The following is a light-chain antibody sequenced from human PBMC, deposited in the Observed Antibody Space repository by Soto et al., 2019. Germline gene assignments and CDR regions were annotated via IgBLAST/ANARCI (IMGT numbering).Light chain of an antibody. CDR3: SSYTSTNSWV. CDR2: DVI. V-gene: IGLV2-14*01. J-gene: IGLJ3*02. CDR1: SSDVGGYNY. Sequence: QSALTQSASVSGSPGQSITISCTGTSSDVGGYNYVSWYQQHPGKAPKLIIYDVINRPSGVSTRFSGSKSGNTASLTISGLQAEDEADYSCSSYTSTNSWVFGGGTKVTVL.